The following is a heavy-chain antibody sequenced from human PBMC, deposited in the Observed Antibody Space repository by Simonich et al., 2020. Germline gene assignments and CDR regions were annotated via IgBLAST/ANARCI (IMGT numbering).Heavy chain of an antibody. CDR2: IYYSGST. CDR1: GGSISSYY. D-gene: IGHD5-12*01. J-gene: IGHJ4*02. V-gene: IGHV4-59*08. Sequence: QVQLQESGPGLVKPSETLSLTCTVSGGSISSYYWSWIRQPPGKGLEWNGYIYYSGSTNHNPSLKSRVTISVDTSKNQFSLKLSSVTAADTAVYYCARHDRWLQFYFDYWGQGTLVTVSS. CDR3: ARHDRWLQFYFDY.